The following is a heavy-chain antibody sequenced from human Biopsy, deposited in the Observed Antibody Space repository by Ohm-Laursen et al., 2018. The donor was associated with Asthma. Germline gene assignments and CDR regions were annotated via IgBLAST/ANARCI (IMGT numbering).Heavy chain of an antibody. D-gene: IGHD6-19*01. CDR2: VYWTGST. CDR1: GGSISSFY. J-gene: IGHJ4*02. Sequence: TPSLTCSVYGGSISSFYWSWIRQSPEKGLEWMGYVYWTGSTNYNPSLKSRITMSVDTSKNRMFLELTSVTAADTAIYYCVRAVRNEQWLAPFDYWGQGKLVTVSS. V-gene: IGHV4-59*01. CDR3: VRAVRNEQWLAPFDY.